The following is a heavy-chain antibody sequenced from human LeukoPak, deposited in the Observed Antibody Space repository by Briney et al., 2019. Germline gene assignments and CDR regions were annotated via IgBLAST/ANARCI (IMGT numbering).Heavy chain of an antibody. D-gene: IGHD3-9*01. Sequence: GGSLRLSWAASGFTVSSYAMHWVRQAPGKGLKWVAVISYDGSNKYYADSVKGRFTISRDNSKKTLYLQMNSRRAEDTAVYYCARPRTWCTSSPLRYFDWLLDYWGQGTLVTVSS. V-gene: IGHV3-30*04. CDR2: ISYDGSNK. J-gene: IGHJ4*02. CDR3: ARPRTWCTSSPLRYFDWLLDY. CDR1: GFTVSSYA.